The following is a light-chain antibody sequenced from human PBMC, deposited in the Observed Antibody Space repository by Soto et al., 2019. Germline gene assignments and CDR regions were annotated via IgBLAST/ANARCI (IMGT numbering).Light chain of an antibody. CDR3: QQYDNLPLI. CDR1: QDIRKY. J-gene: IGKJ5*01. V-gene: IGKV1-33*01. CDR2: DAS. Sequence: IQMTQSPSSLSASVGDRVTITCQATQDIRKYLNWYQQKPGKATKRLIYDASSLETGVPSRFSGSGSGTDFTLTISSLQPEDFATYYCQQYDNLPLIFGQGTRLEIK.